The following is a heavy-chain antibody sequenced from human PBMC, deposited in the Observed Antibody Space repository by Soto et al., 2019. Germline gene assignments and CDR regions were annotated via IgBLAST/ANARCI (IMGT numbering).Heavy chain of an antibody. J-gene: IGHJ6*02. V-gene: IGHV4-30-4*01. CDR3: ARGRMTTVTDYYYYGMDV. D-gene: IGHD4-17*01. CDR1: GGSISSGDYY. Sequence: PSETLSLTCTVSGGSISSGDYYWSWIRQPPGKGLEWIGYIYYSGSTYYNPSLKSRVTISVDTSKNQFSLKLSSVTAADTAVYYCARGRMTTVTDYYYYGMDVWGQGTTVTAP. CDR2: IYYSGST.